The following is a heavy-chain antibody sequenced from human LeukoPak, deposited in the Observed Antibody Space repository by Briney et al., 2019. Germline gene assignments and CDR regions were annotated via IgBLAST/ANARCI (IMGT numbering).Heavy chain of an antibody. CDR1: GFAFSSYS. CDR2: ISSSSSYI. CDR3: ASRRIETVWFGELSN. V-gene: IGHV3-21*01. Sequence: GGSLRLSCAASGFAFSSYSMNWVRQAPGKGLEWVSSISSSSSYIYYADSVKGRFTISRDNAKNSLYLQMNSLRAEDTAVYYCASRRIETVWFGELSNWGQGTLVTVSS. J-gene: IGHJ4*02. D-gene: IGHD3-10*01.